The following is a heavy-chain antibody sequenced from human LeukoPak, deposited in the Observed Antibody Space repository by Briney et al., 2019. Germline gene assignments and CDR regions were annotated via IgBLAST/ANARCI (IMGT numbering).Heavy chain of an antibody. J-gene: IGHJ4*02. CDR3: AREEYSSGWYEDY. Sequence: GGSLRLSCAASGFTFSDYYVSWIREAPGKGLEGFSYFRRSSSYTNYPDYVKGRFTISRDNDKNSLYLRMNSLRAEDTAVYYCAREEYSSGWYEDYWGQGTLVTVSS. V-gene: IGHV3-11*05. D-gene: IGHD6-19*01. CDR1: GFTFSDYY. CDR2: FRRSSSYT.